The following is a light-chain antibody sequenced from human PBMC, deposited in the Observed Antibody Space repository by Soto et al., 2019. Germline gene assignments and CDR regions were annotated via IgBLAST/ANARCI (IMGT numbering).Light chain of an antibody. CDR2: LGS. CDR3: IQTLQAPYS. J-gene: IGKJ2*01. CDR1: QSLRHHNGYYY. V-gene: IGKV2-28*01. Sequence: DIVMTQSPLSLPVTPGEPASISCRSSQSLRHHNGYYYLDWYLQKPGQSPQVLIYLGSNRASRVPDRVSGSGSGTVFTLKISRVEAEDVGVYYCIQTLQAPYSFGQGTKLEIK.